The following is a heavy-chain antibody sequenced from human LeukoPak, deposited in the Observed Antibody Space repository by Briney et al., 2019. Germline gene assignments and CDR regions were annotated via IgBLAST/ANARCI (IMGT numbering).Heavy chain of an antibody. CDR1: GFTFSSYA. CDR3: ASSHWSSRIAAAEQYYYYGMDV. Sequence: GGSLRLSCAASGFTFSSYAMSWVRQAPGQGLEWMGGIIPIFGTANYAQKFQGRVTITADESTSTAYMELSSLRSEDTAVYYCASSHWSSRIAAAEQYYYYGMDVWGQGTTVTVSS. D-gene: IGHD6-13*01. CDR2: IIPIFGTA. V-gene: IGHV1-69*01. J-gene: IGHJ6*02.